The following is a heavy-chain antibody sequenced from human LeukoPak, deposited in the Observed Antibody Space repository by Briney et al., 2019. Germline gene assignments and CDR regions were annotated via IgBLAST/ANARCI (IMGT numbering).Heavy chain of an antibody. CDR3: AKDLHGGYPSDY. J-gene: IGHJ4*02. D-gene: IGHD3-22*01. CDR2: IGYEGVHK. CDR1: GFTFNNFG. Sequence: PGGSLRLSCAASGFTFNNFGMHWVRQAPGKGLEWVAFIGYEGVHKYYADSVKGRFTISKDNSKATLYLQMNSLRPEDTAVYYCAKDLHGGYPSDYWGQGTLVTVSS. V-gene: IGHV3-30*02.